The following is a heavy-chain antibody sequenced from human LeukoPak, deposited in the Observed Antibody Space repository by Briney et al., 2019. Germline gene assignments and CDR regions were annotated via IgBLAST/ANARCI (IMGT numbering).Heavy chain of an antibody. Sequence: ASVKVSCKASGYTFTSYDINWVRQATGQGLEWMGWMNPNSGNTGCAQKFQGRVTMTRNTSISTAYMELSSLRSEDTAVYYCARVTRVGATLLTYYFDYWGQGTLVTVSS. D-gene: IGHD1-26*01. CDR1: GYTFTSYD. J-gene: IGHJ4*02. CDR3: ARVTRVGATLLTYYFDY. CDR2: MNPNSGNT. V-gene: IGHV1-8*01.